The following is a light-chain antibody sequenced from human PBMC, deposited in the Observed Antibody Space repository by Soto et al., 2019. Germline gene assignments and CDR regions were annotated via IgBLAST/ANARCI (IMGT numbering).Light chain of an antibody. CDR3: SSYTSSSTYV. CDR1: ISDVGGYNY. Sequence: QSVLIQPASVSGSPGQSITISCTGTISDVGGYNYVSWYQQHPGKAPKLMIYDVSNRPSGVSNRFSGSKSGNTASLTISGLQAEDEADYYCSSYTSSSTYVFGTGTRSPS. V-gene: IGLV2-14*03. CDR2: DVS. J-gene: IGLJ1*01.